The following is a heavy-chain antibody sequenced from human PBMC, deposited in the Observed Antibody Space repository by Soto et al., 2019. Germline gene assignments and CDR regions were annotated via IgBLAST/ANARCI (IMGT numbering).Heavy chain of an antibody. Sequence: TSVKVSCKASGYTFTGYCMHWVRQAPGQGLEWMGWINPNSGGTNFAQKFQGRVTMTRDTSISTAYMELSRLRSDDTAVYYCARPISWIKLWSPHDAFDIWGQGKMVTVSS. D-gene: IGHD5-18*01. J-gene: IGHJ3*02. CDR2: INPNSGGT. CDR1: GYTFTGYC. V-gene: IGHV1-2*02. CDR3: ARPISWIKLWSPHDAFDI.